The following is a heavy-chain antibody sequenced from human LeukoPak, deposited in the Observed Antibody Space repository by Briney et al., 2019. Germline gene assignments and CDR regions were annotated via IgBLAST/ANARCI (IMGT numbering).Heavy chain of an antibody. CDR3: ARDQRALLWFGELVDAFDI. V-gene: IGHV1-18*01. Sequence: ASVKVSCKASGYTFTSYGISWARQAPGQGLEWMGWISTYNGDTKYAQKLQGRVTMTTDTSTSTAYMELRSLRSDDTAVYYCARDQRALLWFGELVDAFDIWGQGTMVTVSS. D-gene: IGHD3-10*01. J-gene: IGHJ3*02. CDR2: ISTYNGDT. CDR1: GYTFTSYG.